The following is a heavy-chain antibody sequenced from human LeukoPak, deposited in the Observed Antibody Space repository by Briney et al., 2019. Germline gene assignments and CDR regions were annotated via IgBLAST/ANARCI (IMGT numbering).Heavy chain of an antibody. V-gene: IGHV3-23*01. CDR3: AKDTYSSGWYVRGLFDY. CDR2: ISGSGGST. J-gene: IGHJ4*02. CDR1: GFTFSSYA. D-gene: IGHD6-19*01. Sequence: GGSLRLSCAASGFTFSSYAMSWVRQAPGKGLEWASAISGSGGSTYYADSVKGRFTISRDNSKNTLYLQMNSLRAEDTAVYYCAKDTYSSGWYVRGLFDYWGQGTLVTVSS.